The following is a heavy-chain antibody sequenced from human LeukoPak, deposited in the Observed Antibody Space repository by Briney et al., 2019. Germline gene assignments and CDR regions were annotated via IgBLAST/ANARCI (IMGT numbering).Heavy chain of an antibody. CDR2: IYYSGST. J-gene: IGHJ5*01. CDR3: ARLSVLLWFAGAQPIDT. D-gene: IGHD3-10*01. CDR1: GGSIISSGYF. V-gene: IGHV4-39*01. Sequence: SETLSLTCTVYGGSIISSGYFWGWIRQPPGKGLEWIGNIYYSGSTYYNPSRRSRVTLSVDSSKEQFSLKLSPVTAAYTAVYYCARLSVLLWFAGAQPIDTWGHGILVIVSS.